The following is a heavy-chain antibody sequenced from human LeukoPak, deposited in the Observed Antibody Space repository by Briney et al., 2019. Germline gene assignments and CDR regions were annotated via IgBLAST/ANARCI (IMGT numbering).Heavy chain of an antibody. CDR3: TTPRREVAVAGGDY. J-gene: IGHJ4*02. D-gene: IGHD6-19*01. Sequence: GGSLRLSCAASGFTFSNAWVSWVRQAPGKGLEWVGRIKSKADGGTTEYAAPVKGRFTISRDDSKNILSLQMNSLKTEDTAVYYCTTPRREVAVAGGDYWGQGTLVTVSS. CDR2: IKSKADGGTT. CDR1: GFTFSNAW. V-gene: IGHV3-15*01.